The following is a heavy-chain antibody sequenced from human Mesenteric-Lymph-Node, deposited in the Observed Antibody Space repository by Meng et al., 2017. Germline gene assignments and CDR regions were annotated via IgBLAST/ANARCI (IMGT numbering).Heavy chain of an antibody. D-gene: IGHD3-9*01. CDR1: GYTFTTYG. CDR2: ISAYNGNT. CDR3: ARDTLYYDILTGYSPTNWFDP. J-gene: IGHJ5*02. V-gene: IGHV1-18*01. Sequence: QVQLVQSGAEVKKPGASVKVSCKASGYTFTTYGISWVRQAPGQGLEWMGWISAYNGNTNYEQKLQGRVTMTTDTSTSTAYMELRSLRSDDTAVYYCARDTLYYDILTGYSPTNWFDPWGQGTLVTVSS.